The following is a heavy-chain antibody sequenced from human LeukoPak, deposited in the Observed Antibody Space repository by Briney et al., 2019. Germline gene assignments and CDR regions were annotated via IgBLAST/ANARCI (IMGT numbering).Heavy chain of an antibody. J-gene: IGHJ6*02. CDR3: ARVRGSYSVYGMDV. CDR2: ISAYTGNT. CDR1: GYTFTSYY. D-gene: IGHD1-26*01. Sequence: ASVKVSCKASGYTFTSYYMHWVRQAPGQGLEWMGWISAYTGNTNYAQNLQGRVTMTTDTSTSTAYMELRSLRSDDTAVYYCARVRGSYSVYGMDVWGQGTTVTVSS. V-gene: IGHV1-18*04.